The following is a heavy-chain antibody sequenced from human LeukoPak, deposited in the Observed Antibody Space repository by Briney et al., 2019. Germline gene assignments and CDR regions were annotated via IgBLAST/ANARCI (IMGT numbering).Heavy chain of an antibody. CDR3: ARDIAVAANLDY. J-gene: IGHJ4*02. V-gene: IGHV3-7*05. D-gene: IGHD6-19*01. CDR2: INQDGSEK. CDR1: GFTFSTYW. Sequence: GGSLRLSCAASGFTFSTYWMSWVRQAPGKGLEWVANINQDGSEKHYVDSVKGRFTISRDNAKNSLYLQMNSLRAEDTAVYYCARDIAVAANLDYWGQGTLVTVSS.